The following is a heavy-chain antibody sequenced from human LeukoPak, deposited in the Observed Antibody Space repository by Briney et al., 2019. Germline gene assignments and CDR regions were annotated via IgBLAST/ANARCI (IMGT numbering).Heavy chain of an antibody. CDR3: ARLKFYDSTGYSPGHYMDV. D-gene: IGHD3-22*01. V-gene: IGHV4-4*07. CDR1: GGPIYSYY. Sequence: SETLSLTCTVSGGPIYSYYWSWIRQIAGTGLEWIGRLYPGVSTNYNPSLKSRVTMSVDTSKNQFALKLSAVTAADTAVYYCARLKFYDSTGYSPGHYMDVWGKGTTVTVSS. J-gene: IGHJ6*03. CDR2: LYPGVST.